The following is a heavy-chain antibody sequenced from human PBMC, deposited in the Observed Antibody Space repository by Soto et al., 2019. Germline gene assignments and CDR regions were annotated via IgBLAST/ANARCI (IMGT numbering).Heavy chain of an antibody. CDR3: ARDRFGARGRGAFDI. V-gene: IGHV3-48*02. Sequence: EVQLVESGGGLVQPGGSLRLSCAASGFTFSSYSMNWVRQAPGKGLEWVSYISSSSSTIYYADSVKGRFTISRDNAKNSLYLQMNSLRDEDTAVYYCARDRFGARGRGAFDIWGQGTMVTVSS. D-gene: IGHD3-10*01. CDR1: GFTFSSYS. J-gene: IGHJ3*02. CDR2: ISSSSSTI.